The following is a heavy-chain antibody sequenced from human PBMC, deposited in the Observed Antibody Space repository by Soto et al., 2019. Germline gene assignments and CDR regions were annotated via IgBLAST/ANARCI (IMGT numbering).Heavy chain of an antibody. J-gene: IGHJ6*02. Sequence: GGSLRLSCAASGFTFSGSAMHWVRQASGKGLEWVGRIRSKANSYATAYAASVKGRFTISRDDSRNTAYLQMNSLKTEDTAVYYCTRHHTYGDYLYYYYGMDVWGQGTTVTVSS. CDR1: GFTFSGSA. CDR2: IRSKANSYAT. CDR3: TRHHTYGDYLYYYYGMDV. V-gene: IGHV3-73*01. D-gene: IGHD4-17*01.